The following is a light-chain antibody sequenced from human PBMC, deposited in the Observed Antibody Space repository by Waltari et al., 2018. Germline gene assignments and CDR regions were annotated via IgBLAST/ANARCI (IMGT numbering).Light chain of an antibody. CDR2: SAS. CDR1: QVISND. J-gene: IGKJ1*01. V-gene: IGKV1-6*01. Sequence: AIQMTQSPSSLSASVGDRVTITCRASQVISNDLGWYQQKPGKAPKLLIYSASSLQSGVPSRFRGSGSGTDFTLTISSLQPEDVATYYCLQDYDYPWTFGQGTKVEIE. CDR3: LQDYDYPWT.